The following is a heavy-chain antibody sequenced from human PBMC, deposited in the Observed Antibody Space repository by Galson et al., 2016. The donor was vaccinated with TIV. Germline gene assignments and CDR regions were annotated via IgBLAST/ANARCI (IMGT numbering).Heavy chain of an antibody. J-gene: IGHJ2*01. D-gene: IGHD3-22*01. CDR1: GYSFINHD. CDR3: ARAGGGYHDTYWYFDL. Sequence: SVKVSCKASGYSFINHDINWVRQAPGQGLEWMGGIIPIFNIADYAQKFQGRVTITADESARTVSMELGSLRSDDTAVYYCARAGGGYHDTYWYFDLWGRGTLVTVSS. CDR2: IIPIFNIA. V-gene: IGHV1-69*13.